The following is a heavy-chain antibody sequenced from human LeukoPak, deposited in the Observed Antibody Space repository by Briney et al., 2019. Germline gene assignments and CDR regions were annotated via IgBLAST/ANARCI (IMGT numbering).Heavy chain of an antibody. CDR2: ISSSSSYI. CDR3: APRIYYYDSSGYYTHNYNWFDP. Sequence: PGGSLRLSCAASGFTFSSYSMNWVRQAPGKGLERVSSISSSSSYIYYADSAKGRFTISRDNAKNSLYLQMNSLRAEDTAVYYCAPRIYYYDSSGYYTHNYNWFDPWGQGTLVTVSS. J-gene: IGHJ5*02. V-gene: IGHV3-21*01. CDR1: GFTFSSYS. D-gene: IGHD3-22*01.